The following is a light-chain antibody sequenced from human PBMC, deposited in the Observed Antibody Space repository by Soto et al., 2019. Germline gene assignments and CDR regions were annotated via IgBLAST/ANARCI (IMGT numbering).Light chain of an antibody. CDR3: LQNTSYPVT. Sequence: DIQMTQSPSSLSASVGDRVTITCRASQGIRHDLGWYQQKPGKAPKRLIYTASSLQSGVPPRFSGSGSGTKFPLIISSLQAEDLATYCCLQNTSYPVTFGQGTKVEIK. J-gene: IGKJ1*01. CDR2: TAS. V-gene: IGKV1-17*01. CDR1: QGIRHD.